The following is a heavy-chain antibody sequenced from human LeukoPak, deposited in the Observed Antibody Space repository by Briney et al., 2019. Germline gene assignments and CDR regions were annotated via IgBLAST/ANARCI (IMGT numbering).Heavy chain of an antibody. CDR3: ARAGSGISNAFDI. CDR1: GHPMSRYY. D-gene: IGHD3-10*01. Sequence: SETLSLTCSVSGHPMSRYYWRWLRQPPGKGLEWIGYLYYSGSTNSNPSLKSRVTMSVDTSKNQFSLKLRSVTAADTAVYYCARAGSGISNAFDIRGQGTMVTVSS. V-gene: IGHV4-59*01. J-gene: IGHJ3*02. CDR2: LYYSGST.